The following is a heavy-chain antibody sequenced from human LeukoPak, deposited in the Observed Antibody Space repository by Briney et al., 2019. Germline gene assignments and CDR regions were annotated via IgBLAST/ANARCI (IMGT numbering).Heavy chain of an antibody. J-gene: IGHJ3*02. CDR1: GFTFSSYA. CDR2: ISGSGGST. V-gene: IGHV3-23*01. CDR3: ARENDGFDI. Sequence: GGSLRLSCAASGFTFSSYAMSWVRQAPGKGLEWVSAISGSGGSTYYADSVKGRFTISRDNAKNSLLLQMNSLRVEDTAVYFCARENDGFDIWGQGTTVTVSS.